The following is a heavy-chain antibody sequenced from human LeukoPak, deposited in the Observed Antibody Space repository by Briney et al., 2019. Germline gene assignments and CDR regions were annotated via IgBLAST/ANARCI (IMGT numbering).Heavy chain of an antibody. V-gene: IGHV3-74*01. D-gene: IGHD4-23*01. CDR3: AGGVTVVTLDY. CDR1: GFTFSSYW. J-gene: IGHJ4*02. CDR2: INSDGSST. Sequence: GGSLRLSCAASGFTFSSYWMHWVRQAPGKGLVWVSRINSDGSSTTYADSVKGRFTISRDNAKNTLYLQMNSLRPDDTAVYYCAGGVTVVTLDYWGQGILVTVSS.